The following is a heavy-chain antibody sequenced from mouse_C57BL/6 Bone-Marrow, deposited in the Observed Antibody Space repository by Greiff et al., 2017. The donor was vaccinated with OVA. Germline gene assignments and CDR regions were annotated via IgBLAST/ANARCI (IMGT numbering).Heavy chain of an antibody. CDR1: GYTFTSYW. CDR3: ARRSLIITTVVARYFDY. V-gene: IGHV1-69*01. D-gene: IGHD1-1*01. Sequence: QVQLQQPGAELVMPGASVKLSCKASGYTFTSYWMHWVKQRPGQGLEWIGEIDPSDSYTNYNQKFKGKSTLTVDKSSSTAYMQLSSLTSEDSAVYYCARRSLIITTVVARYFDYWGQGTTLTVSS. J-gene: IGHJ2*01. CDR2: IDPSDSYT.